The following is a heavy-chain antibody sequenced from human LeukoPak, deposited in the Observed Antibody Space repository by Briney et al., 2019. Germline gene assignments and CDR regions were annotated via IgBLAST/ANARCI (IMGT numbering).Heavy chain of an antibody. V-gene: IGHV1-69*01. CDR1: GGTFSSYA. J-gene: IGHJ3*02. CDR2: IIPIFGTA. D-gene: IGHD5-18*01. Sequence: ASVKVSCKASGGTFSSYAISWVRQAPGQGLEWMGGIIPIFGTANYAQKFQGRVTITADESTSTAYMELSSLRSEDTAVYYCARDIRGYSYGPLDAFDIWGQGTMVTVSS. CDR3: ARDIRGYSYGPLDAFDI.